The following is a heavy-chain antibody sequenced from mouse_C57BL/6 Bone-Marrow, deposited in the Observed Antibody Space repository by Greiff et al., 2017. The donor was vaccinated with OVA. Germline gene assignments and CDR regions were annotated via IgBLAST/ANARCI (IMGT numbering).Heavy chain of an antibody. CDR2: ISSGSSTI. CDR3: ARMVTTYFDD. CDR1: GFTFSDYG. V-gene: IGHV5-17*01. Sequence: EVQLVESGGGLVKPGGSLKLSCAASGFTFSDYGMHWVRQAPEKGLEWVAYISSGSSTIYYADTVKGRLTISRDNAKNTLFLQMTSLRSEDTAMYYCARMVTTYFDDWGTGTTVTVSS. D-gene: IGHD2-3*01. J-gene: IGHJ1*03.